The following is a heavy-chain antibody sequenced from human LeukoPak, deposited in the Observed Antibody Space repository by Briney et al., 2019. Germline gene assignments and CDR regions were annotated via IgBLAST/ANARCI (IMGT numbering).Heavy chain of an antibody. Sequence: SVKVSCKASGGTFSSYAISWVRQAPGQGLEWMGRIIPILGIANYAQKFQGRVTITADKSTSTAYMELSSLRSEDTAVYYCAKDRIAAAGGSFDYWGQGTLVTVSS. J-gene: IGHJ4*02. CDR2: IIPILGIA. V-gene: IGHV1-69*04. D-gene: IGHD6-13*01. CDR1: GGTFSSYA. CDR3: AKDRIAAAGGSFDY.